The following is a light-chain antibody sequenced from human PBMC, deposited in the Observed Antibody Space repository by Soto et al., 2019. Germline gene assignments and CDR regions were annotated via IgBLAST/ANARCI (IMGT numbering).Light chain of an antibody. CDR2: EVS. J-gene: IGLJ2*01. V-gene: IGLV2-14*01. CDR3: SSYTSSSTLVV. CDR1: SSDVGGSNY. Sequence: QSALTQPASVSGSPGQSITFSCTGTSSDVGGSNYVSWYQQHPGKAPKLMIYEVSNRPSGVSNRFSGSKSGNTASLTISGLQAEDEADYYCSSYTSSSTLVVFGGGTKVTVL.